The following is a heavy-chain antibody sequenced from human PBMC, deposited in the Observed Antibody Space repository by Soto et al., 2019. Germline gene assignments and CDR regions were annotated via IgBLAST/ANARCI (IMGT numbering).Heavy chain of an antibody. V-gene: IGHV5-10-1*01. CDR2: IDPSDSYT. J-gene: IGHJ6*02. CDR1: GYSFTSYW. Sequence: REESLKISCKGSGYSFTSYWISWVRQMPGKGLEWMGRIDPSDSYTNYSPSFQGHVTISADKSISTAYLQWSSLKASDTAMYYCARRTRYYYGMDVWGQGTKVTVYS. CDR3: ARRTRYYYGMDV.